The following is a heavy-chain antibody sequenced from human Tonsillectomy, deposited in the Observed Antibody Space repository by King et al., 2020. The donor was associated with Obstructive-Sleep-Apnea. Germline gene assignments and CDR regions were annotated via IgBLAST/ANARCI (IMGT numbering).Heavy chain of an antibody. CDR1: GGSFSGYY. CDR3: ARGRSSRNWFDP. D-gene: IGHD2-15*01. CDR2: INHSGST. Sequence: VQLQQWGAGLLKPSESLSLTCAVYGGSFSGYYWSWIRQPPGKGLEWIGEINHSGSTNYNPSLKSRVTISVDTSRNKFSLKLSSVTAADTAVYYCARGRSSRNWFDPWGQGTLVTVSS. J-gene: IGHJ5*02. V-gene: IGHV4-34*01.